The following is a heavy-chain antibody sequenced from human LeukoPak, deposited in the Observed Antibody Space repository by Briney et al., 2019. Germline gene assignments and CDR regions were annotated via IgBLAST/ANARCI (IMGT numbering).Heavy chain of an antibody. CDR1: GGSISSGGYY. Sequence: PSETLSLTCTVSGGSISSGGYYWSWIRQHPGKGLEWIGYIYYSGSTYYNPSLKSRVTMSVDTSKNQFSLKLSSVTAADTAVYYCAREASMVIGYFDYWGQGTLVTVSS. D-gene: IGHD5-18*01. J-gene: IGHJ4*02. CDR2: IYYSGST. V-gene: IGHV4-31*03. CDR3: AREASMVIGYFDY.